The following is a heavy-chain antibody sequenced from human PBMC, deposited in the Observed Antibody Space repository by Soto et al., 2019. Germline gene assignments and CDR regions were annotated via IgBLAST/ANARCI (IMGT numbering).Heavy chain of an antibody. Sequence: PGGSLRLSCAASGFTFSSYAMSWVRQAPGKGLEWVSAISGSGGSTYYADSVKGRFTISRDNSKNTLYLQMNSLRAEDTAVYYCAKDAGDFRSGWGYGMDVCGPGPKVTVYS. D-gene: IGHD3-3*01. CDR3: AKDAGDFRSGWGYGMDV. CDR2: ISGSGGST. V-gene: IGHV3-23*01. J-gene: IGHJ6*02. CDR1: GFTFSSYA.